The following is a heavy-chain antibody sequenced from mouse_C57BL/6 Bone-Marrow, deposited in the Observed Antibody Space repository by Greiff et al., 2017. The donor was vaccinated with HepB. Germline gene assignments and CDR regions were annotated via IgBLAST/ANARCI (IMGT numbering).Heavy chain of an antibody. J-gene: IGHJ3*01. Sequence: VQLQQSGAELVRPGASVKLSCTASGFNIKDDYMHWVKQRPEQGLEWIGWIDPENGDPEYASKFQGKATITADTSSNKAYLQLSILTSEDTAVYYCTTHCCSIYLDAYWGQGTRVTVSA. D-gene: IGHD1-1*01. CDR2: IDPENGDP. V-gene: IGHV14-4*01. CDR1: GFNIKDDY. CDR3: TTHCCSIYLDAY.